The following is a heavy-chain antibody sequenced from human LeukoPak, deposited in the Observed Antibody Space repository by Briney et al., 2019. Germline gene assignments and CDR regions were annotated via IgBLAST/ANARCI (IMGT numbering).Heavy chain of an antibody. J-gene: IGHJ4*02. Sequence: SQSLSLICTVSGVSISSGTYYWSWIRQPPGKGLEWIGYVSYSGTTYYNPSLKSRLTISVDTSNNQFSLKLSSVTAADTAVYYCASSPGYYFDYWGQGTLVTVSS. CDR1: GVSISSGTYY. CDR3: ASSPGYYFDY. D-gene: IGHD7-27*01. V-gene: IGHV4-30-4*08. CDR2: VSYSGTT.